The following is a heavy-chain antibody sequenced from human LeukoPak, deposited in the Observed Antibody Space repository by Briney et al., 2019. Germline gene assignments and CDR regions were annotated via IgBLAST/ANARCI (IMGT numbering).Heavy chain of an antibody. Sequence: EGSLRPSCAASGFTFSSYEMNWVRQAPGKGLEWVSYISSSGSTIYYADSVKGRFTISRDNAKNSLYLQMNSLRAEDTAVYYCARDPGYSSGHFDYWGQGALVTVSS. V-gene: IGHV3-48*03. D-gene: IGHD6-19*01. J-gene: IGHJ4*02. CDR2: ISSSGSTI. CDR1: GFTFSSYE. CDR3: ARDPGYSSGHFDY.